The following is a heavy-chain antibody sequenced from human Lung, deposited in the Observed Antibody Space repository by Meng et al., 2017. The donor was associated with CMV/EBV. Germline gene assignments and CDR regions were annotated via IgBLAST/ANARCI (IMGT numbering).Heavy chain of an antibody. D-gene: IGHD1-26*01. Sequence: VQLGGFGGGLVQPGGSLRLSSAVPGFTLRRYWMHWVRQAPGKGLEWVSRIDSDGRDITYADSVRGRFTISRDDAKNTLYLQMNSLRVEDTAVYYCARGVAESLGWEMGYWGQGALVTVSS. V-gene: IGHV3-74*03. CDR1: GFTLRRYW. CDR2: IDSDGRDI. J-gene: IGHJ4*02. CDR3: ARGVAESLGWEMGY.